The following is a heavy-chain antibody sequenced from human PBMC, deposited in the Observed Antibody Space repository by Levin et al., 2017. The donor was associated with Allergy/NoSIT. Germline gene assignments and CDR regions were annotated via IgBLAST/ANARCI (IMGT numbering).Heavy chain of an antibody. J-gene: IGHJ4*02. D-gene: IGHD5-24*01. V-gene: IGHV4-39*01. CDR1: GGSISSSSYY. Sequence: SETLSLTCTVSGGSISSSSYYWGWIRQPPGKGLEWIGSIYYSGSTYYNPSLKSRVTISVDTSKNQFSLKLSSVTAADTAVYYCARGVETADWGQGTLVTVSS. CDR3: ARGVETAD. CDR2: IYYSGST.